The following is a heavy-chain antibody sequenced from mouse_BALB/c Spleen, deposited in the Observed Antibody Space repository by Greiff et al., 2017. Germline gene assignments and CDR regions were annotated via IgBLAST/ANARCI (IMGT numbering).Heavy chain of an antibody. CDR1: GYTFTSYW. V-gene: IGHV1-7*01. D-gene: IGHD1-1*01. J-gene: IGHJ4*01. CDR2: INPSTGYT. CDR3: ARGAYGD. Sequence: VQLQQSGAELAKPGASVKMSCKASGYTFTSYWMHWVKQRPGQGLEWIGYINPSTGYTEYNQKFKDKATLTADKSSSTAYMQLSSLTSEDSAVYYCARGAYGDWGQGTSVTVSS.